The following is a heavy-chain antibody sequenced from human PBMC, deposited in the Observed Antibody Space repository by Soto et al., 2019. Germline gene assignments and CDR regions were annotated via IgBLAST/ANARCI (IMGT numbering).Heavy chain of an antibody. CDR2: IIPIFGTA. CDR1: GGTFSSYA. J-gene: IGHJ4*02. CDR3: ARDHGGYYDSSGYYAFDY. Sequence: SVKVSCKASGGTFSSYAISWVRQAPGQGLEWMGGIIPIFGTANYAQKFQGRVTITADESTSTAYMELSSLRSEDTAVYYCARDHGGYYDSSGYYAFDYWGQGTLVTV. V-gene: IGHV1-69*13. D-gene: IGHD3-22*01.